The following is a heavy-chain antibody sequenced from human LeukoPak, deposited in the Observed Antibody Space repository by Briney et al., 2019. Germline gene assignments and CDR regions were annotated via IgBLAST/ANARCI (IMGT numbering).Heavy chain of an antibody. CDR2: IYYSGST. D-gene: IGHD4-11*01. J-gene: IGHJ4*02. Sequence: PSETLSLTCTVSGGSISNYYWSWIRQPPGKGLEWIGYIYYSGSTNYNPSLRSRVTISMDTSKNQFSLKLSSVTAADTAVYYCANLYRNDYWGQGTLVTVSS. V-gene: IGHV4-59*01. CDR3: ANLYRNDY. CDR1: GGSISNYY.